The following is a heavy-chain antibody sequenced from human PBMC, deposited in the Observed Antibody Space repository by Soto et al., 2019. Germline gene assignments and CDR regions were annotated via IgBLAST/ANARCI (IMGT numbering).Heavy chain of an antibody. J-gene: IGHJ6*02. CDR1: GYTFTDYY. CDR3: AKDQGGYMVSGMDV. D-gene: IGHD2-2*02. V-gene: IGHV1-2*02. CDR2: INPNSGAT. Sequence: QVQLVQSRAEVKKPGASVNVSCKASGYTFTDYYIYWLRQAPGHGLEWMGWINPNSGATNYAHNFQGRVTMTRDTSLRAAYMELRRLSSDDTAVYYCAKDQGGYMVSGMDVWGQGTTVTVSS.